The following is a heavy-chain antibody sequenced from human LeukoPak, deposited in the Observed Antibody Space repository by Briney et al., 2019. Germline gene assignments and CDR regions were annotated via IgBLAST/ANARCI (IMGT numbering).Heavy chain of an antibody. V-gene: IGHV3-7*01. Sequence: GGSLRLSCAASGFIFSNYWMSWVRQAPGKGLEWVANINEGGSDQYYVDSVEGRFTISRDNAKNSLYLRMNSLRAEDTAFYYCARNPDAGTTDYWGQGTLVTVSS. CDR1: GFIFSNYW. D-gene: IGHD1-1*01. J-gene: IGHJ4*02. CDR3: ARNPDAGTTDY. CDR2: INEGGSDQ.